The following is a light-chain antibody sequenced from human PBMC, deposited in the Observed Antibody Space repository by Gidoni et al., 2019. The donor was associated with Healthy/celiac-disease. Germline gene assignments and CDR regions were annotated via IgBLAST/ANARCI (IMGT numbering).Light chain of an antibody. J-gene: IGLJ2*01. V-gene: IGLV1-44*01. CDR1: SSNIGSNT. CDR3: AAWDDSLNGVV. Sequence: QSVLPQPPSASGTPGPRVTISCSGSSSNIGSNTVNWYQQLPGTAPKLLIYSNNQRPSGVPDRCSGSKSGTSASLAISGLQSEDEADYYCAAWDDSLNGVVFGGGTKLSVL. CDR2: SNN.